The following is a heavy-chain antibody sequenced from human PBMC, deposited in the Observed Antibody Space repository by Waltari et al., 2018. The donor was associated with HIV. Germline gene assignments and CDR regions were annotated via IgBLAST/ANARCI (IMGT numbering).Heavy chain of an antibody. Sequence: QVQLVQSGAEVKKPGSSVKVSCKASGGTFSSYTISWVRPAPGQGLEWMGRIIPILGIANYAQKFQGRVTITADKSTSTAYMELSSLRSEDTAVYYCARDLHIAVAGTFDYWGQGTLVTVSS. J-gene: IGHJ4*02. CDR1: GGTFSSYT. CDR3: ARDLHIAVAGTFDY. CDR2: IIPILGIA. D-gene: IGHD6-19*01. V-gene: IGHV1-69*08.